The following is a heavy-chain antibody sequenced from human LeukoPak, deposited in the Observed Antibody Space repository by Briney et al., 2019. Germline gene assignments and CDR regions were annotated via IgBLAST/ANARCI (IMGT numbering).Heavy chain of an antibody. D-gene: IGHD5-18*01. V-gene: IGHV1-69*05. CDR3: ARGGIQLWLANPSTKDNWFDP. J-gene: IGHJ5*02. CDR1: GGTFSSYA. CDR2: IIPIFGTA. Sequence: SVKVSCKASGGTFSSYAISWVRQAPGQGLEWMGRIIPIFGTANYAQKFQGRVTITTDESTSTAYMALSSLRSEDTAVYYCARGGIQLWLANPSTKDNWFDPWGQGTLVTVSS.